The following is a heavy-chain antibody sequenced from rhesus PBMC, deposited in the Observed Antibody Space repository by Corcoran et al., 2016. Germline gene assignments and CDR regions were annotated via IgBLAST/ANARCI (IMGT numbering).Heavy chain of an antibody. Sequence: QVQLQESGPGVVRPSETLSLTCAVSGGSISDTYWWSWLRQTPGKGREWIGYIYGGKTSTNTAHRSRVASSKDTSKNQFSVKLSSMTAADTAVYYCAREASGWYNRFDVWGAGVLVTVSS. J-gene: IGHJ5-1*01. CDR2: IYGGKTST. D-gene: IGHD6-31*01. CDR1: GGSISDTYW. V-gene: IGHV4S10*01. CDR3: AREASGWYNRFDV.